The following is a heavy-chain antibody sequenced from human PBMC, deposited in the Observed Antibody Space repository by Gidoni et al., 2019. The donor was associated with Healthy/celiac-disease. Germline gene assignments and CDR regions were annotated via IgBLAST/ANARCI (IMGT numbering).Heavy chain of an antibody. CDR2: IKSKTDGGRT. V-gene: IGHV3-15*01. J-gene: IGHJ4*02. Sequence: EVQLVESGGGLVKPGWSLRLSCTASGFTFSNAWWSWISQAPGKRLEWVDRIKSKTDGGRTDYAAPVKGRCTNSRDDSKNTLYLQMNSLKTEDTAVYYCTTGGYLYGSGHFDYWGQGTLVTVSS. CDR1: GFTFSNAW. CDR3: TTGGYLYGSGHFDY. D-gene: IGHD3-10*01.